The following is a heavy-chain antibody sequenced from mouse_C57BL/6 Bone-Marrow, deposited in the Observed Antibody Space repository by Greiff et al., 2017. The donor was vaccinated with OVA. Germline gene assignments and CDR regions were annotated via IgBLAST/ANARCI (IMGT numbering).Heavy chain of an antibody. Sequence: VKLLESGPELVKPGASVKISCKASGYAFSSSWMNWVKQRPGKGLEWIGRIYPGDGDTNYNGKFKGKATLTADKSSSTAYMQLSSLTSEDSAVYFCARMRITNAMDYWGQGTSVTVSS. CDR2: IYPGDGDT. D-gene: IGHD2-3*01. CDR3: ARMRITNAMDY. V-gene: IGHV1-82*01. J-gene: IGHJ4*01. CDR1: GYAFSSSW.